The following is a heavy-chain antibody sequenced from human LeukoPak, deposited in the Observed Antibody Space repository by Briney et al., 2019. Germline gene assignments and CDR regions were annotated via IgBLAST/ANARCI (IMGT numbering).Heavy chain of an antibody. V-gene: IGHV1-18*01. Sequence: ASVKVSCKASGNTFTSYGISWVRQAPGQGLEWMGWISTYNGNTNYAPKLQGRVTMTTDTSTSTAYMELRSLRSDDTAVYYCASVSPPGVDYWGQGTLVTVFS. CDR3: ASVSPPGVDY. CDR2: ISTYNGNT. J-gene: IGHJ4*02. D-gene: IGHD5/OR15-5a*01. CDR1: GNTFTSYG.